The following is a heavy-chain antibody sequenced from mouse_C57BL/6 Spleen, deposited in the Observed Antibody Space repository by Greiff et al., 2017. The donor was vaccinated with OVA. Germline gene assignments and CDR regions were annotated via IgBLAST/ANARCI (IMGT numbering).Heavy chain of an antibody. D-gene: IGHD1-1*01. CDR3: TSRGGSSPFDY. V-gene: IGHV1-15*01. CDR2: IYPETGGT. Sequence: QVHVQQSGAELVRPGASVTLSCKASGYTFTDYEMHWVKQTPVHGLEWIGAIYPETGGTAYNQKFKGKAILTADKSSSTAYMELRSLTSEDSAVYYCTSRGGSSPFDYWGQGTTLTVSS. J-gene: IGHJ2*01. CDR1: GYTFTDYE.